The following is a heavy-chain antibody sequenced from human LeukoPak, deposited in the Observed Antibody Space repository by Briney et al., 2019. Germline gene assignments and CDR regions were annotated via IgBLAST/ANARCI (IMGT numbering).Heavy chain of an antibody. CDR2: ISYDGSNK. D-gene: IGHD3-22*01. CDR1: GFTFSSYG. Sequence: GRSLRLSCAASGFTFSSYGMHWVRQAPGKGLEWVAVISYDGSNKYYADSVKGRFTISRDNSKNTLYLQMNSLRAEDTAVYYCAKDSSGYYYLYSSLDYWGQGTLVTVSS. CDR3: AKDSSGYYYLYSSLDY. J-gene: IGHJ4*02. V-gene: IGHV3-30*18.